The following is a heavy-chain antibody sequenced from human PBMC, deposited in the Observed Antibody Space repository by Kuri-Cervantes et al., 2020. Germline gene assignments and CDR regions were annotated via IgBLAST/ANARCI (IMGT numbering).Heavy chain of an antibody. CDR2: ISYDGSNK. CDR1: GYTFTSYA. V-gene: IGHV3-30*01. Sequence: SCKASGYTFTSYAMHWVRQAPGKGLEWVAVISYDGSNKYYADSVKGRFTISRDNSKNTLYLQMNSLRAEDTAVYYCARVRGYSYGPFDYWGQGTLVTVSS. CDR3: ARVRGYSYGPFDY. D-gene: IGHD5-18*01. J-gene: IGHJ4*02.